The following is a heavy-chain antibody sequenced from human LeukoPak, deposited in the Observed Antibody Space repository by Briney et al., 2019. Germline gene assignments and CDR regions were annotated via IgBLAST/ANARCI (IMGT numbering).Heavy chain of an antibody. D-gene: IGHD4-17*01. J-gene: IGHJ6*03. Sequence: SETLSLTCTVTGGSISSSSYYWGWIRQPPGKGLEWIGSIYYSGSTYYNPSLKSRVTISVDTSKNQFSLKLSSVTAADTAVYYCARANYGDYDDYYYMDVWGKGTTVTVSS. CDR1: GGSISSSSYY. CDR2: IYYSGST. V-gene: IGHV4-39*07. CDR3: ARANYGDYDDYYYMDV.